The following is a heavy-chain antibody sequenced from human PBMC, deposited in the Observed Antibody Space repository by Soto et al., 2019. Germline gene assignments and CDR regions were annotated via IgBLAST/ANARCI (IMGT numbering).Heavy chain of an antibody. J-gene: IGHJ4*02. CDR2: ISGSGDNT. CDR3: TKDRRLGGGSIADS. V-gene: IGHV3-23*01. D-gene: IGHD2-15*01. Sequence: EVHLLESGGGLVQPGGSLRLSCAASGFTFSSYAMSWVRQAPGKGLEWVSAISGSGDNTYYPDSVKGRFTISRDKSKSTLHLQMNSLRVEDTAVYYCTKDRRLGGGSIADSWGQGTLVTVSS. CDR1: GFTFSSYA.